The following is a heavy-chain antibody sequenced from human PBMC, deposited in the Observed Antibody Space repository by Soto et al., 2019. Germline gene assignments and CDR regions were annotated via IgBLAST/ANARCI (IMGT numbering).Heavy chain of an antibody. D-gene: IGHD3-22*01. CDR3: AREAAYYYDSSGYYPDNWFDP. V-gene: IGHV4-61*01. Sequence: SETLSLTCTVSGGSVSSGSYYWSWIRQPPGKGLEWIGYIYYSGSTNYNPSLKSPFTISVDTSKNQFSLKLSSVTAADTAVYYCAREAAYYYDSSGYYPDNWFDPWGQGTLVTVSS. J-gene: IGHJ5*02. CDR1: GGSVSSGSYY. CDR2: IYYSGST.